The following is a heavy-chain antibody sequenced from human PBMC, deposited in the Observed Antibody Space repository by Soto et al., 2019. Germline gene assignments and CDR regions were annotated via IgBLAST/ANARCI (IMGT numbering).Heavy chain of an antibody. CDR3: ATSRVLTISLYYFDY. CDR1: GYSFTSYD. CDR2: MNPNSGNT. Sequence: ASVKVSFKASGYSFTSYDINWVRQATGQGLEWMGWMNPNSGNTGYAQKFQGRVTMTRNTSISTAYMELSSLRSEDTAVYYCATSRVLTISLYYFDYWGKGTLVTVSS. D-gene: IGHD3-3*01. V-gene: IGHV1-8*01. J-gene: IGHJ4*02.